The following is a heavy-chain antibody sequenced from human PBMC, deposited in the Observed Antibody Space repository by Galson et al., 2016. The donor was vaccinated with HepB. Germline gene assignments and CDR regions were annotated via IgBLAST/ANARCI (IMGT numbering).Heavy chain of an antibody. Sequence: SLRLSCATSGVIFSDHAMHWVRQAPGQGLEWVAVTSSDGSNDYYVDSVKGRFAISRDNSKNTLYLEMKSLRGEDTAVYYCGKGGTGIAVPVDLWGQGTLVTVSS. CDR2: TSSDGSND. CDR1: GVIFSDHA. J-gene: IGHJ5*02. V-gene: IGHV3-30*18. D-gene: IGHD1-1*01. CDR3: GKGGTGIAVPVDL.